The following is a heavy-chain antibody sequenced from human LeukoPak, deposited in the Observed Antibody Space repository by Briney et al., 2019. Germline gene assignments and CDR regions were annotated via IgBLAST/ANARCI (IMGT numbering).Heavy chain of an antibody. Sequence: PGGSLRLSCAASGFTFSSYAMSWVRQAPGKGLEWVSGISGSGGTTYYADSVKGRFAISRDNSKNTLYLQMNSLRAEDTAIYSCAKERYESSGYYSQTWGQGTLVTVAS. V-gene: IGHV3-23*01. J-gene: IGHJ5*02. CDR2: ISGSGGTT. CDR1: GFTFSSYA. D-gene: IGHD3-22*01. CDR3: AKERYESSGYYSQT.